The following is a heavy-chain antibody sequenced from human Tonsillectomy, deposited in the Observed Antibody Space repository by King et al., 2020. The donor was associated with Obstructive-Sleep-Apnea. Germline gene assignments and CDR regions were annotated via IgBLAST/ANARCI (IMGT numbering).Heavy chain of an antibody. V-gene: IGHV3-30-3*01. J-gene: IGHJ6*02. CDR1: GFTFSSYA. D-gene: IGHD4-17*01. CDR3: ARDATTVTPYYYSGMAV. CDR2: ISYDGSNK. Sequence: VQLVESGGGVVQPGRSLRLSCAASGFTFSSYAMHWVRQAPGKGLEWVAVISYDGSNKYYADSVKGRFTISRDNSKNTLYLQMNSLRAEDTAVYYCARDATTVTPYYYSGMAVWGQGTTVTVSS.